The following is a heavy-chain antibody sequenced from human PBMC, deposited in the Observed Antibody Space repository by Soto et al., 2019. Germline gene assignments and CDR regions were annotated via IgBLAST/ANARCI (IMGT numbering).Heavy chain of an antibody. J-gene: IGHJ4*02. D-gene: IGHD3-3*01. V-gene: IGHV3-30*18. CDR3: AKDSYDFWSGYYTTPFDY. Sequence: GGSLRLSCAASGFTFSSYGMHWVRQAPGKGLEWVAVISYDGSNKYYADSVKGRFTISRDNSKNTLYLQMNSLRAEDTAVYYCAKDSYDFWSGYYTTPFDYWGQGTLVTVSS. CDR1: GFTFSSYG. CDR2: ISYDGSNK.